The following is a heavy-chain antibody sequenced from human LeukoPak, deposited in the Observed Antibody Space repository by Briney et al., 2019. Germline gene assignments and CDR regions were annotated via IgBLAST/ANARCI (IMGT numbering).Heavy chain of an antibody. V-gene: IGHV4-39*01. CDR3: ARRAVATIDY. CDR1: GGSISSSSYY. D-gene: IGHD5-12*01. J-gene: IGHJ4*02. Sequence: SETLSLTCTVSGGSISSSSYYWGWIRQPPGKGLEWIGSIYYSGSTYYNPSLKSRVTISVDTSKNQFSLKLSSVTAADTAVYYCARRAVATIDYWGQGTLVTVSS. CDR2: IYYSGST.